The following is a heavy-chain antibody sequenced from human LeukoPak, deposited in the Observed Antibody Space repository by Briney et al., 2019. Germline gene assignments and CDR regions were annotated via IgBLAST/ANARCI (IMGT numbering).Heavy chain of an antibody. D-gene: IGHD6-13*01. CDR2: ISYDGSNK. CDR3: AKEKGYSSSWTFDY. CDR1: GFTFSTYG. V-gene: IGHV3-30*18. Sequence: GGSLRLSCAASGFTFSTYGIHWVRQAPGKGLEWVAVISYDGSNKYYADSVKGRFTISRDNSKNTLYLQMNSLRAEDTAVYYCAKEKGYSSSWTFDYWGQGTLVTVSS. J-gene: IGHJ4*02.